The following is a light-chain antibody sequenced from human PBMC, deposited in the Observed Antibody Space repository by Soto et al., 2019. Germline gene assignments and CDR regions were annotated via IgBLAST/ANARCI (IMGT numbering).Light chain of an antibody. CDR2: GAS. V-gene: IGKV3-20*01. CDR1: QSISSSY. Sequence: EIVLTQSPGTLSLSPGKRATLSCRASQSISSSYLAWYQQRPGQAPRLLIYGASTRATGIPDRFSGSGSGTDFTLTIARLEPEDFAVYYCQQYGDSPRTFGQGTRLEIK. J-gene: IGKJ5*01. CDR3: QQYGDSPRT.